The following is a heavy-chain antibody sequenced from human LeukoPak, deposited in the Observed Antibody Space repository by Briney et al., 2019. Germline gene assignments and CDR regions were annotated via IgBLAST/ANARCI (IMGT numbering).Heavy chain of an antibody. V-gene: IGHV6-1*01. Sequence: SQTLSLTCAISGDSVSRNTAGWNWIRQSPSRGLEWLGRTYYRSKWYNDYAVSVKSRITINPDTSKNQFSLQLNSVTPEDTAVYYCARIGGSGWGSADYWGQGTLVTVSS. J-gene: IGHJ4*02. CDR2: TYYRSKWYN. CDR1: GDSVSRNTAG. D-gene: IGHD6-19*01. CDR3: ARIGGSGWGSADY.